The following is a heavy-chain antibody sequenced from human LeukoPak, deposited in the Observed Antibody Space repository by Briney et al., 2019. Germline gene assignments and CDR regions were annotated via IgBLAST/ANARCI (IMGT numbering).Heavy chain of an antibody. CDR1: GFTFSSYA. CDR3: ARDLTLSEKFFDY. Sequence: GGSLRLSCAASGFTFSSYAMSWVRQAPGKGLEWVSAISGSGGSTYYADSVKGRFTVSRDNSKNTLYLQMNSLSAEDTAICYCARDLTLSEKFFDYWGQGTLVTVSS. CDR2: ISGSGGST. D-gene: IGHD1-14*01. J-gene: IGHJ4*02. V-gene: IGHV3-23*01.